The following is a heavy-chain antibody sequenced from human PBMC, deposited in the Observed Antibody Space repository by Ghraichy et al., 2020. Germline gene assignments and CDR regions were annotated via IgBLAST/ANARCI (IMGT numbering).Heavy chain of an antibody. CDR3: TTQVGPGAFDI. D-gene: IGHD1-26*01. CDR1: GFSFSKAW. Sequence: GGSLRLSCAASGFSFSKAWMTWVRQAPGKGLEWVGRIKSKINGGTTDYAAPVKGRFIISRDDSKNTLNLQMNSLKTEDTAMYYCTTQVGPGAFDIWGQGTMVTVS. J-gene: IGHJ3*02. V-gene: IGHV3-15*01. CDR2: IKSKINGGTT.